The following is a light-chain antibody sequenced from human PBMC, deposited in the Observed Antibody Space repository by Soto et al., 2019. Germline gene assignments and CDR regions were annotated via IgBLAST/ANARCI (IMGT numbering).Light chain of an antibody. Sequence: QSALTQPASVSGSPGQSITISCTGTSNDVGIYNYVSWYQQHPGKAPKLIIYEVTNRPSGVSDRFSGSKSDNTASLTISGLQAEDEADYYCQSYDSSLSEVVFGGGTQLTVL. J-gene: IGLJ2*01. CDR2: EVT. CDR1: SNDVGIYNY. CDR3: QSYDSSLSEVV. V-gene: IGLV2-14*01.